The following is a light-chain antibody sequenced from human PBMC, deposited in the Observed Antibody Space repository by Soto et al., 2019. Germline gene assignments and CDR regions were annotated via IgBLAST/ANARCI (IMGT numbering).Light chain of an antibody. Sequence: EVVMTQSPVTLSVSPGERATLSCRASQGLNRNLAWYQHKPGQAPRLLIYGVFTRAAGIPGRFSGGLSGTEFTLTINGLQSEDVAVYYCHQYNNWPRTFGQGTKGDIK. CDR1: QGLNRN. CDR2: GVF. V-gene: IGKV3-15*01. CDR3: HQYNNWPRT. J-gene: IGKJ1*01.